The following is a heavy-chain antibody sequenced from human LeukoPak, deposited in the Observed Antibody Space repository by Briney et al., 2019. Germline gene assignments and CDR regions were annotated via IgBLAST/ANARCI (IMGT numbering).Heavy chain of an antibody. Sequence: SETLSLTCTVSGASISSGSYYWSWIRQPAEKGLEWIGRISTSGSTNYNPSLKSRVTISVDTSKNQFSLKLSSVTAADTAVYYCAVQYYYDSSGYCAFDIWGQGTMVTVSS. CDR1: GASISSGSYY. CDR2: ISTSGST. J-gene: IGHJ3*02. V-gene: IGHV4-61*02. CDR3: AVQYYYDSSGYCAFDI. D-gene: IGHD3-22*01.